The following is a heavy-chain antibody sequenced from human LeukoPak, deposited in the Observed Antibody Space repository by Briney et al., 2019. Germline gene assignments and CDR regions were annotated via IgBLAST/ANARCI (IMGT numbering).Heavy chain of an antibody. CDR2: MSDSGGST. Sequence: GGSLRHSCAASGFTFSSYAMSWVRQAPGKGLEWVSTMSDSGGSTDYADSVKGRFTISRDNSKNTLYLQMNSLRAEDTAVYYCAKDRHEWSSWRLFDYWGQGTPVTVSS. CDR1: GFTFSSYA. V-gene: IGHV3-23*01. CDR3: AKDRHEWSSWRLFDY. J-gene: IGHJ4*02. D-gene: IGHD6-13*01.